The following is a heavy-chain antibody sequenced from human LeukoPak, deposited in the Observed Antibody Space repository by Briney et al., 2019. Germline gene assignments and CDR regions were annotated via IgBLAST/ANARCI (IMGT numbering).Heavy chain of an antibody. V-gene: IGHV3-30-3*01. CDR2: ISYDGSNQ. CDR3: ATRNAVRDGYLVP. J-gene: IGHJ5*02. D-gene: IGHD5-12*01. CDR1: GFTFSNYA. Sequence: GGSLRLSCAASGFTFSNYAMHWVRQAPGKGLEWVAVISYDGSNQYYADSVKGRFTISRDNSKNTVYLQMTGLRAEDTAVYYCATRNAVRDGYLVPWGQGTLVTVSS.